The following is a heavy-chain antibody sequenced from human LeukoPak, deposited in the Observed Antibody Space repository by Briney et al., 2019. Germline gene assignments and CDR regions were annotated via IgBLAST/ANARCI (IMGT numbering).Heavy chain of an antibody. CDR1: GGSVSGYY. V-gene: IGHV4-34*01. Sequence: SETLSLTCAVYGGSVSGYYWSWIRQPPGKGLEWIGEINHSGSTNYNPSLKSRVTISVDTSKNQFSLKLTSVIAADTAVYYCARGGNWFDPWGQGTLVTVSS. CDR3: ARGGNWFDP. J-gene: IGHJ5*02. CDR2: INHSGST.